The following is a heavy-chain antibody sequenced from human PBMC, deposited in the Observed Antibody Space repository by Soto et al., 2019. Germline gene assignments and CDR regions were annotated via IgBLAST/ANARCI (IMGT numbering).Heavy chain of an antibody. CDR3: ARGGLDYGDYHFTY. V-gene: IGHV1-69*13. Sequence: SVKVSCKASGYTFTSYEMYWVRQAPGQGLEWMGRISPIFGTATYAQKFQGRVTITADESTSTAYMELSSLRSEDTAVYYCARGGLDYGDYHFTYWGQGTLVTVS. J-gene: IGHJ4*02. D-gene: IGHD4-17*01. CDR1: GYTFTSYE. CDR2: ISPIFGTA.